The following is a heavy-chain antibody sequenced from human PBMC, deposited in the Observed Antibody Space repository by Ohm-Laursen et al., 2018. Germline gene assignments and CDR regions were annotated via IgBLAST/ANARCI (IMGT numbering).Heavy chain of an antibody. CDR3: AKDRRYFDY. Sequence: SLRLSCTASGFTFSSYAMSWVRQAPGKGLEWVSVIGGGGATTYYADSVKGRFTISRDNSRNTLSLQMNSLGAEDTAVYYCAKDRRYFDYWGQGTLVTVSS. CDR2: IGGGGATT. V-gene: IGHV3-23*01. J-gene: IGHJ4*02. CDR1: GFTFSSYA.